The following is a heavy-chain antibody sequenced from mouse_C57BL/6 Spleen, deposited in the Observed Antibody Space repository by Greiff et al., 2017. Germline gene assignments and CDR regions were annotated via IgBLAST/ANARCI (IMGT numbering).Heavy chain of an antibody. D-gene: IGHD3-2*02. V-gene: IGHV1-52*01. CDR2: IDPSDSET. J-gene: IGHJ2*01. CDR3: ARSDSSGYYFDY. Sequence: QVQLQQPGAELVRPGSSVKLSCKASGYTFTSYWMHWVKQRPIQGLEWIGNIDPSDSETPYNHKFKDKATLTVDKSSSTAYMQLSSLTSEDSAVYYCARSDSSGYYFDYWGQGTTLTVSS. CDR1: GYTFTSYW.